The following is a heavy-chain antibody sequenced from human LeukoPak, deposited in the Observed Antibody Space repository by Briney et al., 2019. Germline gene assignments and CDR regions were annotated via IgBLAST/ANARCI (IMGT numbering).Heavy chain of an antibody. J-gene: IGHJ4*02. D-gene: IGHD5-18*01. CDR3: ARGGDGYSYGYDY. V-gene: IGHV3-74*01. CDR2: INSDGSST. CDR1: GFTFSSYW. Sequence: GGSLRLSCAASGFTFSSYWMRWVRQAPGKGLVWVSRINSDGSSTSYADSVKGRFTISRDNAKNTLYLQMNSLRAEDTAVYYCARGGDGYSYGYDYWGQGTLVTVSS.